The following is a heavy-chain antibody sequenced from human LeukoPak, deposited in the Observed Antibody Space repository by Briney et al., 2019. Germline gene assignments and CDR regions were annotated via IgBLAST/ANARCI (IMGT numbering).Heavy chain of an antibody. D-gene: IGHD4-23*01. J-gene: IGHJ4*02. Sequence: SETLSLTCTVSGGSISSYYWSWIRQPPGKGLEWIGYIYYSGSTNYNPSLKSRVTISVDTSKNQFSLKLSSVTAADTAVYYCARAEPPTVVTSFLFDYWGQGTLVTVSS. V-gene: IGHV4-59*01. CDR2: IYYSGST. CDR3: ARAEPPTVVTSFLFDY. CDR1: GGSISSYY.